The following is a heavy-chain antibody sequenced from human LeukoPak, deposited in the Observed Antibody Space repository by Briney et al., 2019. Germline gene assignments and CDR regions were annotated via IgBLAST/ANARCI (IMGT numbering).Heavy chain of an antibody. D-gene: IGHD3-10*01. CDR2: MNPNSGNT. CDR3: ARGLKLLWFGESYYFDY. V-gene: IGHV1-8*01. Sequence: ASVKVSCKASGYTFTSYDINWVRQATGQGLEWMGWMNPNSGNTGYAQKFQGRGTMTRNTSISTAYMELSSLRSEDTAVYYCARGLKLLWFGESYYFDYWGQGTLVTVSS. J-gene: IGHJ4*02. CDR1: GYTFTSYD.